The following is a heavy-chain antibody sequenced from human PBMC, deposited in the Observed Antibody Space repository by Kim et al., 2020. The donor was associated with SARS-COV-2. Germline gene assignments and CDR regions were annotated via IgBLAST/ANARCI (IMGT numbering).Heavy chain of an antibody. Sequence: SETLSLTCTVSGGSISSYYWSWIRQPPGKGLEWIGYIYYSGSTNYNPSLKSRVTISVDASKNQFSLKLSSVTAADTAVYYCASLGLAVADFDYWGQGTLV. J-gene: IGHJ4*02. CDR1: GGSISSYY. CDR3: ASLGLAVADFDY. D-gene: IGHD6-19*01. CDR2: IYYSGST. V-gene: IGHV4-59*08.